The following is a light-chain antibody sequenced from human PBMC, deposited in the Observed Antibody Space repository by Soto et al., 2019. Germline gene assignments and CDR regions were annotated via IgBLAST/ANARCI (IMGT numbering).Light chain of an antibody. J-gene: IGKJ4*01. CDR2: GAS. Sequence: ETVLTQSPGTLSLSPGERATLSCRASQSVAKNYLAWYQHKPGQGPRLLISGASSRATGIPDRFIGSGSGTYFTLTISRLQPEDFAVYYCLQYASEPLTFGGGTKVEI. V-gene: IGKV3-20*01. CDR3: LQYASEPLT. CDR1: QSVAKNY.